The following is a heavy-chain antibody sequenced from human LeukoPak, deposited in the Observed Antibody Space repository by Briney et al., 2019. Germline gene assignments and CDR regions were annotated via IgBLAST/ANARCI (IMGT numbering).Heavy chain of an antibody. CDR2: ITPYSGGT. CDR3: VRERRHYCDSSGYYFFDY. Sequence: PRASVKVSCKASGYSFIDYYMHWVRQAPGQGPEWVGWITPYSGGTDYAQKFQDRVTMTSDTATSTAYMTLSRVRSDDTAVYYCVRERRHYCDSSGYYFFDYWGQGTLVTVSS. J-gene: IGHJ4*02. V-gene: IGHV1-2*02. CDR1: GYSFIDYY. D-gene: IGHD3-22*01.